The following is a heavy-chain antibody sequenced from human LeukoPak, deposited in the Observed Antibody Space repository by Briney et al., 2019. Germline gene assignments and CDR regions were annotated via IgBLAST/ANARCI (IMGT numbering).Heavy chain of an antibody. D-gene: IGHD1-26*01. CDR2: IYTSGST. CDR1: GGSISSGSYY. V-gene: IGHV4-61*02. J-gene: IGHJ4*02. Sequence: SETLSLTCTVSGGSISSGSYYWSWIRQPAGKGLEWIGRIYTSGSTNYNPSPKSRVTISVDTSKNQFSLKLSSVTAADTAVYYCARLAVGATTIFDYWGQGTLVTVSS. CDR3: ARLAVGATTIFDY.